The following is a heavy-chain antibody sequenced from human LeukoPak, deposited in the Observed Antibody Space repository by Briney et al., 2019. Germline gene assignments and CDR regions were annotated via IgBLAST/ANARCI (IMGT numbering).Heavy chain of an antibody. V-gene: IGHV4-38-2*01. CDR3: ARHVDTMIVVVITQFDY. CDR2: IHHSGST. D-gene: IGHD3-22*01. J-gene: IGHJ4*02. Sequence: SETLPLTCAVSGYSISSGYYWGWIRQPPGKGLEWIGSIHHSGSTYYNPSLNSRVTISVDTSKNQFSLKLSSVTAADTAVYYCARHVDTMIVVVITQFDYWGQGTLVTVSS. CDR1: GYSISSGYY.